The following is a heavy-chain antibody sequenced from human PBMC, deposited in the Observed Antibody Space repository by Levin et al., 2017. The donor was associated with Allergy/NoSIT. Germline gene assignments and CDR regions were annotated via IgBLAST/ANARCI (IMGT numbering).Heavy chain of an antibody. D-gene: IGHD6-13*01. CDR1: GFTFNFYA. Sequence: GGSLRLSCAASGFTFNFYAVSWVRQAPGKGLEWVSTISDSGGTIYYADSVKGRFTISRDNSKNTLYLQMNSLRAEDTAVYFCAKSVVAVVGADAFDSWGQGTMVTVSS. CDR3: AKSVVAVVGADAFDS. J-gene: IGHJ3*02. CDR2: ISDSGGTI. V-gene: IGHV3-23*01.